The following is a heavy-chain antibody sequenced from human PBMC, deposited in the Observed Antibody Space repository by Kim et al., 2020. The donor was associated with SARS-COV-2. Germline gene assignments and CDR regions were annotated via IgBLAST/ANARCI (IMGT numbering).Heavy chain of an antibody. V-gene: IGHV5-51*01. J-gene: IGHJ4*02. D-gene: IGHD2-8*01. CDR3: ASGRYCTNGVCYTPHFDY. CDR2: IYPGDSDT. CDR1: GYSFTSYW. Sequence: GESLKISCKGSGYSFTSYWIGWVRQMPGKGLEWMGIIYPGDSDTRYSPSFQGQVTISADKSISTAYLQWSSLKASDTAMYYCASGRYCTNGVCYTPHFDYWGQGTLVTVSS.